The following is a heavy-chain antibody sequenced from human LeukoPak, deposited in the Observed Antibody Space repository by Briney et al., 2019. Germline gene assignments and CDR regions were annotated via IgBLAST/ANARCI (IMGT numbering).Heavy chain of an antibody. CDR1: GFPFSTYS. Sequence: GGSLRLSCAATGFPFSTYSMHWVRQAPGKGLEWVAVISSDGRSENYADSVEGRVTISRDNSKNTLYLQMNTLRAEDAAVYYWAREKYCTSTDCLHGRFYFDYWGQGTLVTVSS. J-gene: IGHJ4*02. D-gene: IGHD2-2*01. CDR2: ISSDGRSE. CDR3: AREKYCTSTDCLHGRFYFDY. V-gene: IGHV3-30*04.